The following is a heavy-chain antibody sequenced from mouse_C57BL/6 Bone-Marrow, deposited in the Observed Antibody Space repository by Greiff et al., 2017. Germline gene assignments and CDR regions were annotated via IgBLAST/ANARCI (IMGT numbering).Heavy chain of an antibody. J-gene: IGHJ2*01. D-gene: IGHD2-5*01. V-gene: IGHV5-6*01. Sequence: EVKLMESGGDLVKPGGSLKLSCAASGFTFSSYGMSWVRQTPDKRLEWVATISSGGSYTYYPDSVKGRFTISRDNAKNTLYLQMSSLKSEDTAMYYCARGYSKDYWGQGTTLTVSA. CDR2: ISSGGSYT. CDR1: GFTFSSYG. CDR3: ARGYSKDY.